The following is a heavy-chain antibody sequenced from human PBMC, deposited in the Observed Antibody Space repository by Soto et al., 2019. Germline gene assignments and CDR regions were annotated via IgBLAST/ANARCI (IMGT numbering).Heavy chain of an antibody. CDR2: IYATGTT. CDR1: GASISGFY. Sequence: SETLSLTCTASGASISGFYWSWIRKSAGKGLEWIGRIYATGTTDYNPSLKSRVMMSVDTSKKQFSLKLRSVTAADTAVYYCVRDGTKTLRDWFDPWGQGISVTVS. D-gene: IGHD1-1*01. V-gene: IGHV4-4*07. CDR3: VRDGTKTLRDWFDP. J-gene: IGHJ5*02.